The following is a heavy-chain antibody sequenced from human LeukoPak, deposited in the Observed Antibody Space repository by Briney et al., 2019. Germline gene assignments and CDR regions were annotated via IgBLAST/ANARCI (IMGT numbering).Heavy chain of an antibody. Sequence: SGPTLVKPTQTLTLTYTFSVFSLSTSAVGVGCIRHPPEKALEWLALIYWYDDKRYSPSQKSRLTRTKDTCKNQVVLTMTNMYPVDTDTYYCAHSGGWYERVFYFDGWGQGTLVTLSS. CDR1: VFSLSTSAVG. V-gene: IGHV2-5*01. CDR3: AHSGGWYERVFYFDG. CDR2: IYWYDDK. J-gene: IGHJ4*02. D-gene: IGHD6-19*01.